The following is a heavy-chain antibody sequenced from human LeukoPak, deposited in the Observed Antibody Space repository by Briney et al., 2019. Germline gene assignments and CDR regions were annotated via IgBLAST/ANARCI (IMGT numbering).Heavy chain of an antibody. Sequence: PSETLSLTCAVYGGSFSGYYWSWIRQPPGKGLEWIGDISHSGSTNYNPSLKSRVTISVDTSKNQFSLKLSSVTAADTGVYYCSRGPGGYHFWGQGTLVTVSS. CDR1: GGSFSGYY. V-gene: IGHV4-34*01. D-gene: IGHD2-15*01. CDR2: ISHSGST. J-gene: IGHJ4*02. CDR3: SRGPGGYHF.